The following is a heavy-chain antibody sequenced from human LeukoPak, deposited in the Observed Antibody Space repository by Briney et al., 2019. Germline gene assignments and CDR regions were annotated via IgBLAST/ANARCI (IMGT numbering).Heavy chain of an antibody. V-gene: IGHV3-64*01. J-gene: IGHJ4*02. CDR3: ARGNVVGATRPFDY. CDR1: GFTFSNYA. CDR2: IGSNGDST. Sequence: GGSLRLSCAGSGFTFSNYAMYWVRQAPGKGLENVAGIGSNGDSTYYANSVKGRFTISRDNPKNTLFLQMGSLRAEDMAVYYCARGNVVGATRPFDYWGQGTLVTVSS. D-gene: IGHD1-26*01.